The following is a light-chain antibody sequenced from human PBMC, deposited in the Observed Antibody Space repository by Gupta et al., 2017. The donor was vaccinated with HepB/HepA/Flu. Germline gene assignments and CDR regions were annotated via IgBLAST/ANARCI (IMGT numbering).Light chain of an antibody. CDR3: QQYNHWPPWT. CDR2: GAN. J-gene: IGKJ1*01. CDR1: QSVGSD. Sequence: ETVMTHSPGTLSVSPGGTATLSCRASQSVGSDLAWFQQRPGQAPRLLIYGANIRATGITARFSGSGSGTEFTLTIRSLQSGDFGVYYCQQYNHWPPWTFGQGTKVEIK. V-gene: IGKV3-15*01.